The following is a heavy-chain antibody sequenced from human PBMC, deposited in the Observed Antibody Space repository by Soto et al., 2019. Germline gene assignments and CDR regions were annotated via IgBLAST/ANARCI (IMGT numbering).Heavy chain of an antibody. V-gene: IGHV3-48*02. D-gene: IGHD3-3*01. Sequence: QPGGSLRLSCVASGFSFSNYNMNWVRQAPGKGLEWVSYITDSSDTVHYADSVRGRFTISRDNAESSLYLQMNSLRDEDTAVYFCARDFGHGYYLDYWGREPWSPSPQ. CDR2: ITDSSDTV. J-gene: IGHJ4*02. CDR3: ARDFGHGYYLDY. CDR1: GFSFSNYN.